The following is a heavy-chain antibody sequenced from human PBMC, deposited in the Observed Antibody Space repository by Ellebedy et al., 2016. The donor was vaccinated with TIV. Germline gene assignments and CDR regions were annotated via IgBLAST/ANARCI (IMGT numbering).Heavy chain of an antibody. CDR3: ARSLSWAQDYYYGTDV. CDR1: GYTFTGYY. D-gene: IGHD3-16*01. Sequence: AASVKVSCQASGYTFTGYYMHWVRQTPGQGLEWMGWINPTSGATNYAQKFQCRVTMTRDTSISTAYMELSRLRSDDTAVYYCARSLSWAQDYYYGTDVWGQGTTVTVSS. V-gene: IGHV1-2*02. CDR2: INPTSGAT. J-gene: IGHJ6*02.